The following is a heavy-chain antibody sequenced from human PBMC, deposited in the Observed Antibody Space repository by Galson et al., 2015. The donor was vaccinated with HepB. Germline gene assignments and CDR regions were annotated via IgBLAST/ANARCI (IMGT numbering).Heavy chain of an antibody. CDR2: ISSSSYI. Sequence: SLRLSCAASGFTFSSYSMNWVRQAPGKGLEWVSSISSSSYIYYADSVKGRFTISRDNAKNSLYLQMNSLRAEDTAVYYCARDGMTTRVVGWFDPWGQGTLVTVSS. D-gene: IGHD3-3*01. CDR1: GFTFSSYS. V-gene: IGHV3-21*01. CDR3: ARDGMTTRVVGWFDP. J-gene: IGHJ5*02.